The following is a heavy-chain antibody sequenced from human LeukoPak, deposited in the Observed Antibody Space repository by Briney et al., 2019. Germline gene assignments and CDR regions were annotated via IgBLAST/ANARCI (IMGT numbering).Heavy chain of an antibody. D-gene: IGHD6-19*01. CDR1: GGSISSSSYY. V-gene: IGHV4-39*07. CDR3: GRGSSGWYYYYYMDV. CDR2: IYYSGIT. Sequence: SETLSLTCTVSGGSISSSSYYWGWIRQPPGKGLEWIGSIYYSGITYYNSSLKSRVTISVDTSKNQFSLKLSSVTAADTAVYYCGRGSSGWYYYYYMDVWGKGTTVTVSS. J-gene: IGHJ6*03.